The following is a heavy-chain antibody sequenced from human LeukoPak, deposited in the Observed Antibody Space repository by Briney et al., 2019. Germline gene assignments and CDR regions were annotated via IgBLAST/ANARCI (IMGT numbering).Heavy chain of an antibody. D-gene: IGHD3-22*01. V-gene: IGHV3-30*03. CDR1: GFTFSSYG. J-gene: IGHJ3*02. CDR3: ARYGAAELWYYYDSSGYGKAFDI. Sequence: GGSLRLSCAASGFTFSSYGMHWVRQAPGKGLEWVAVISYDGSNKYYADSVKGRFTISRDNSKNTLYLQMNSLRAEDTAVYYCARYGAAELWYYYDSSGYGKAFDIWGQGTMVTVSS. CDR2: ISYDGSNK.